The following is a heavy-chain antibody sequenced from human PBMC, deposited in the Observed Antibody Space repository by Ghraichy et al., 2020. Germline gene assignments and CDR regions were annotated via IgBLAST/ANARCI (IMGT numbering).Heavy chain of an antibody. CDR3: ARGKSADYDILTGYYEGSEFDY. V-gene: IGHV4-34*01. Sequence: SETLSLTCAVYGGSFSGYYWSWIRQPPGKGLEWIGEINHSGSTNYNPSLKSRVTISVDTSKNQFSLKLSSVTAADTAVYYCARGKSADYDILTGYYEGSEFDYWGQGHLVTVSS. CDR2: INHSGST. CDR1: GGSFSGYY. D-gene: IGHD3-9*01. J-gene: IGHJ4*02.